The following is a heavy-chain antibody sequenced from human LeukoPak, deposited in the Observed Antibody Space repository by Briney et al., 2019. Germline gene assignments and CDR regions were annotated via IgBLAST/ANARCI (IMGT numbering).Heavy chain of an antibody. D-gene: IGHD4-11*01. CDR1: RGTFSSYA. CDR2: IIPIFGTA. V-gene: IGHV1-69*05. J-gene: IGHJ4*02. Sequence: SVKVSCKASRGTFSSYAISWVRQAPGQGLEWMGGIIPIFGTANYAQKFQGRVKITTDESTSTAYMELSSLRSEDTAVYYCARSLQDMTTDPFDYWGQGTLVTVSS. CDR3: ARSLQDMTTDPFDY.